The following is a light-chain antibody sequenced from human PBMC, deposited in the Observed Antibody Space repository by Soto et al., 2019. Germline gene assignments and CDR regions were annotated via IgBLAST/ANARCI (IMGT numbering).Light chain of an antibody. Sequence: QSVLTQPPSASGSPGQSVTISCTGTSSDIGAYNYVSWYQQYPGKAPKLIIYEVSQRPSGVPDRFSGSKSGNTASLTVSGLQLEDEADYYCTSYTRDTALVFGTGTKLTVL. CDR2: EVS. CDR1: SSDIGAYNY. J-gene: IGLJ1*01. CDR3: TSYTRDTALV. V-gene: IGLV2-8*01.